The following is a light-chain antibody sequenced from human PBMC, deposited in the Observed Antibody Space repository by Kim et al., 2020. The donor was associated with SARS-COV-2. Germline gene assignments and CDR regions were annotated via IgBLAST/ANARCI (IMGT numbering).Light chain of an antibody. CDR2: SSN. J-gene: IGLJ3*02. CDR3: AAWDDSLGGWV. Sequence: QSALTQPPSASGTPGERVSISCSGSSSNIGSNAVSWYRQLPGTAPNLLIYSSNQRPSGVPDRISGSKSGTSTSLAISGLQAEDEANYYCAAWDDSLGGWVFGGGTQLTVL. V-gene: IGLV1-44*01. CDR1: SSNIGSNA.